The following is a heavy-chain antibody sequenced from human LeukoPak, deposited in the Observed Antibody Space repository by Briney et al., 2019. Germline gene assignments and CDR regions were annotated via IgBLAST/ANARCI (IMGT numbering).Heavy chain of an antibody. CDR1: GYTFTSYY. CDR2: INPNSGGT. J-gene: IGHJ4*02. Sequence: GASVKVSCKASGYTFTSYYMHWVRQAPGQGLEWMGWINPNSGGTNYAQKFQGRVTMTRDTSISTAYMELGRLRSDDTAVYYCARVWYYGSGSFSQSPNLYYFDYWGQGTLVTVSS. D-gene: IGHD3-10*01. CDR3: ARVWYYGSGSFSQSPNLYYFDY. V-gene: IGHV1-2*02.